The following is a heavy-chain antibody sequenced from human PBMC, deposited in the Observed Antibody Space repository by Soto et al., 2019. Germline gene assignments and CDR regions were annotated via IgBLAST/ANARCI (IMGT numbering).Heavy chain of an antibody. CDR2: IYYSGST. D-gene: IGHD2-15*01. V-gene: IGHV4-59*08. CDR3: ARHVRNCSGGSCYGWFDP. CDR1: GGSISSYY. Sequence: SETLSLTCTVSGGSISSYYWSWIRQPPGKGLEWIGYIYYSGSTNYNPSLKSRVTISVDTSKNQFSLKLSSVTAADTAVYYCARHVRNCSGGSCYGWFDPWGQGTLVPVSS. J-gene: IGHJ5*02.